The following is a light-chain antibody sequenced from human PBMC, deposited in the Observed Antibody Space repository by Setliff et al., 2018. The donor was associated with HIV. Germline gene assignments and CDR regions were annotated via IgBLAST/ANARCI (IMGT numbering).Light chain of an antibody. V-gene: IGLV2-23*02. CDR2: GVT. CDR1: SSDVGSYDL. CDR3: CSYAGNFVHVI. Sequence: QSVLTQPPSVSGSPGQSITISCTGTSSDVGSYDLVSWYQHHPGKVPKVIIYGVTKRPSGVSNRFSGSKSGNTASLTISGLQADDEADYYCCSYAGNFVHVIFGGGTKVTVL. J-gene: IGLJ2*01.